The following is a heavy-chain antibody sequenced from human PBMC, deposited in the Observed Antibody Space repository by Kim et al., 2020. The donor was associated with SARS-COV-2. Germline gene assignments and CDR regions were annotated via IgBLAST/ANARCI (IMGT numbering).Heavy chain of an antibody. D-gene: IGHD6-19*01. J-gene: IGHJ3*02. CDR1: GFTFSSYA. CDR3: AKDVGAVADTGRDFDI. Sequence: GGSLRLSCAASGFTFSSYAMSWVRQAPGKGLEWVSAISGSGGSTYYADSVKGRFTISRDNSKNTLYLQMNSLRAEDTAVYYCAKDVGAVADTGRDFDIWGEGKRVTVSS. V-gene: IGHV3-23*01. CDR2: ISGSGGST.